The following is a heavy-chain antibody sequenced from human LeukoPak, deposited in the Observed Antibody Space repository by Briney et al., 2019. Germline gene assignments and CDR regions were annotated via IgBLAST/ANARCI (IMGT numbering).Heavy chain of an antibody. CDR3: ARAPLVLQYRWWFDP. J-gene: IGHJ5*02. CDR2: ISSSGSTI. V-gene: IGHV3-48*03. CDR1: GFTFSSYE. Sequence: TGGSLRLSCVVSGFTFSSYEMNWVRQAPGKGLEWVSYISSSGSTIHYADSVKGRFTISRDNAKNSLYLQMNSLRAEDTAVYYCARAPLVLQYRWWFDPWGQGTLVIVSS. D-gene: IGHD5-24*01.